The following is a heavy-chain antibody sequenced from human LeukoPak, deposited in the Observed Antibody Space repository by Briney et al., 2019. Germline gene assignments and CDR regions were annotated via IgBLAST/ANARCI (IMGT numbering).Heavy chain of an antibody. CDR3: ASSYGSGSELDY. Sequence: GGSLRLSCAASGFTFSSYWMHWVRQAPGKGLVWVSRINSDGSSTSYADSVKGRFTISRDNAKNTLYLQMNSLRAEDTAVYYCASSYGSGSELDYWGQGTLVTVSS. V-gene: IGHV3-74*01. J-gene: IGHJ4*02. CDR1: GFTFSSYW. CDR2: INSDGSST. D-gene: IGHD3-10*01.